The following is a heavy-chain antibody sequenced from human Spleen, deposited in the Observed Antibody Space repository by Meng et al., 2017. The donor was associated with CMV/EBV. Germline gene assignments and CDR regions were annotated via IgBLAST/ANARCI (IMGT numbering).Heavy chain of an antibody. CDR2: KYHNGAVHFLGSA. J-gene: IGHJ4*02. CDR3: AVRIAARQQTFDY. V-gene: IGHV4-34*11. Sequence: SETLSLTCAVYGGSFSGYYWSWIRQPPGKGLEWIGSKYHNGAVHFLGSANYNPSLKSRVTISVDTSKNQFSLKLSSVTAADTAVYYCAVRIAARQQTFDYWGQGTLVTVSS. CDR1: GGSFSGYY. D-gene: IGHD6-6*01.